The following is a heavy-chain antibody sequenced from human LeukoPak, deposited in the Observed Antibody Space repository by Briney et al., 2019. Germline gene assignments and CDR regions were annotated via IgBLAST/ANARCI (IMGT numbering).Heavy chain of an antibody. CDR3: ARAGLAARRHNWFDP. Sequence: SETLSLTCTVSGGSISSGSYYWSWIRQPAGKGLEWVGRICTSGSTNYNPSLKSRVTISVDTSKNQFSLKLSSVTAADTAVYYCARAGLAARRHNWFDPWGQGTLVTVSS. CDR1: GGSISSGSYY. V-gene: IGHV4-61*02. J-gene: IGHJ5*02. D-gene: IGHD6-6*01. CDR2: ICTSGST.